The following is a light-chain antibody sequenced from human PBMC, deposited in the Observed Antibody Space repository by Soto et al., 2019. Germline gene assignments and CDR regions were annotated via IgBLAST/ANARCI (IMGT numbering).Light chain of an antibody. Sequence: DVVMTQSPLSLPVTLGQPASISCRSNQSLVHSDGIAYFSWFQQRPGRSPRRLIYKVSNRDSGVPARCIGSGSGTDFALKISRVEAEDVGVYYCMQGTHWPITFGQGTRLEIK. CDR3: MQGTHWPIT. CDR1: QSLVHSDGIAY. CDR2: KVS. V-gene: IGKV2-30*02. J-gene: IGKJ5*01.